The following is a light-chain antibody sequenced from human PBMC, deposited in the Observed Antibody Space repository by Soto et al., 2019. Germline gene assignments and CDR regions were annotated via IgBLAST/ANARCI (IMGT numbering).Light chain of an antibody. CDR3: ETWDSNTVV. CDR1: SGHNSYI. Sequence: QPLLTQSSSASASLGSSVKLTCTLSSGHNSYIVAWHQQQPGKAPRYLMKLEGSGSYNKGSGVPDRFSGSSSGADRYLTVSNLQSEDEADYYCETWDSNTVVFGGGTKLTVL. J-gene: IGLJ2*01. CDR2: LEGSGSY. V-gene: IGLV4-60*03.